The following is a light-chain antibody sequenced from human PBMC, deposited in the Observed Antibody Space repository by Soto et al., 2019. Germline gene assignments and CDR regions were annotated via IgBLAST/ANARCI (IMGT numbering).Light chain of an antibody. V-gene: IGKV3-20*01. Sequence: EFVFTQSPGTPSLSPGERATPSCRASQTVRNNYLAWYQQKPGQAPRLLIYGASSRATGIPDRFSGSESGTDFTLTISRLEPEDFAVYYCQQYGSWWTFGQGTKVDIK. J-gene: IGKJ1*01. CDR1: QTVRNNY. CDR2: GAS. CDR3: QQYGSWWT.